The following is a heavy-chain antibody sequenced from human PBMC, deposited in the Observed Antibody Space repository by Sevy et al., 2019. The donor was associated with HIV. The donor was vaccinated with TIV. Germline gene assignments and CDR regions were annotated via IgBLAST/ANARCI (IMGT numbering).Heavy chain of an antibody. V-gene: IGHV3-9*01. CDR3: AKDLLPYGSGSYPLDY. Sequence: GGSLRLSCAASGFRFEDYGMHWVRRAPGKGLEWVSGIGWNSGSVGYAVSVKGRFTISRDNAKNLLYRQMNSLTSEDTALYYCAKDLLPYGSGSYPLDYWGQGTVVTVSS. CDR2: IGWNSGSV. D-gene: IGHD3-10*01. J-gene: IGHJ4*02. CDR1: GFRFEDYG.